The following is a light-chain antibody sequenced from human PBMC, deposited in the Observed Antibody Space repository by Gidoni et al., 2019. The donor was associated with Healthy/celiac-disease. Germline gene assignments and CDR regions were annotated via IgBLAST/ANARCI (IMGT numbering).Light chain of an antibody. CDR1: QSVSSSY. Sequence: EIVLTQSPGTLSLSPGERATLSCMSSQSVSSSYLAWYQQKPGQAPRLLIYGASSRATGIPDRFSGSGSGTDFTLTISRLEPEDFAVYYCQQYGSSPWTFGRGTKVEIK. CDR2: GAS. CDR3: QQYGSSPWT. J-gene: IGKJ1*01. V-gene: IGKV3-20*01.